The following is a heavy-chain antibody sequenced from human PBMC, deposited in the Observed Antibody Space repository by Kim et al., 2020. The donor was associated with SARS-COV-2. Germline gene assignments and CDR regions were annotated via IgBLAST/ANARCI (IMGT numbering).Heavy chain of an antibody. CDR3: AKARSSSSSPFDY. Sequence: YAASVKGRFPISRDNSKNPLYLQMNSLRAEDTAVYYCAKARSSSSSPFDYWGQGTLVTVSS. V-gene: IGHV3-23*01. J-gene: IGHJ4*02. D-gene: IGHD6-6*01.